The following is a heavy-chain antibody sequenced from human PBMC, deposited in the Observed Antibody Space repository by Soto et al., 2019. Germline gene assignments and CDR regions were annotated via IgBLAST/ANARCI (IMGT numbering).Heavy chain of an antibody. D-gene: IGHD1-1*01. Sequence: QVHLVQSGAEVKKPGASVKVSCKGSGYGFTTYGITWVRQAPGQGLEWMAWISAHNGNTDYAQNLQGRVTVTRDTATSTAYMELRGLRSDDTAVYYCARGRYGDYWGQGALVTVSS. CDR2: ISAHNGNT. J-gene: IGHJ4*02. V-gene: IGHV1-18*01. CDR3: ARGRYGDY. CDR1: GYGFTTYG.